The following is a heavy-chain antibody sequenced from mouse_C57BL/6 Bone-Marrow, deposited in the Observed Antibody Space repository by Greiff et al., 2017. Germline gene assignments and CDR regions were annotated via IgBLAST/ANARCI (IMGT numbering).Heavy chain of an antibody. CDR2: INSDGGST. D-gene: IGHD2-3*01. CDR3: ARHDGYYVENYFDY. J-gene: IGHJ2*01. V-gene: IGHV5-2*01. Sequence: VQLKESGGGLVQPGESLKLSCESNEYEFPSHDMSWVRKTPEKRLELVAAINSDGGSTYYPDTMERRFIISRDNTKKTLYLQMSSLRSEDTALYYSARHDGYYVENYFDYGGQGTTLTVSS. CDR1: EYEFPSHD.